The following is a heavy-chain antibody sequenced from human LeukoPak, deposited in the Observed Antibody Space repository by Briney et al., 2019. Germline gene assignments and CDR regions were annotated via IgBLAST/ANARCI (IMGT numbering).Heavy chain of an antibody. Sequence: GGSLRLSCAASGFTFSNAWMSWVRQAPGKGLEWVSYISNSGSTICYADSVKGRFSISRDNAKKSLYLQMNSLRAEDTAVYYCAKVLRWVRGVPFDYWGQGTLVTVSS. CDR3: AKVLRWVRGVPFDY. CDR1: GFTFSNAW. J-gene: IGHJ4*02. D-gene: IGHD3-10*01. CDR2: ISNSGSTI. V-gene: IGHV3-11*04.